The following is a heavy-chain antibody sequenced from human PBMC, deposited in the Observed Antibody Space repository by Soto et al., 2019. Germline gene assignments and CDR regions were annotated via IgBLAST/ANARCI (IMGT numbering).Heavy chain of an antibody. J-gene: IGHJ6*02. Sequence: GGSLRLSCVASGFTFSDYGMHWVRHSPGKGLEWVAVISYHGNEYYSDSVKGRFTISRDNSEKTLYLQMNSLRAEDTAVYYCAKLAVVVPATPHDYMDVWGQGTAVTVSS. CDR1: GFTFSDYG. D-gene: IGHD2-2*01. CDR2: ISYHGNE. V-gene: IGHV3-30*18. CDR3: AKLAVVVPATPHDYMDV.